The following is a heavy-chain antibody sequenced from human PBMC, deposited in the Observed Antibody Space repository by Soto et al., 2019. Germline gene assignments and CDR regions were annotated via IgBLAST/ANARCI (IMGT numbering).Heavy chain of an antibody. Sequence: GGSLRLSCAASGFTFSSYGMHWVRQAPGKGLERVAVISYDGSNKYYADSVKGRFTISRDNSKNTLYLQMNSLRAEDTAVYYCAKGQTTVVTRWFDPWGQGTLVTVSS. CDR2: ISYDGSNK. J-gene: IGHJ5*02. CDR3: AKGQTTVVTRWFDP. D-gene: IGHD4-17*01. V-gene: IGHV3-30*18. CDR1: GFTFSSYG.